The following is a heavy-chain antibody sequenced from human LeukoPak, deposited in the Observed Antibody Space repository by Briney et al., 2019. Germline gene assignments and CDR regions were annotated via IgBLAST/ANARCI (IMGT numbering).Heavy chain of an antibody. Sequence: GGSLRLSCAASGFTFSSYSMNWVRQAPGKGLEWVSSISSSSSYIYYADSVKGRFTISRDNAKNSLYLQMNSQRAEDTAVYYCARVGATLIVVVPAAIDDAFDIWGQGTMVTVSS. J-gene: IGHJ3*02. D-gene: IGHD2-2*02. CDR3: ARVGATLIVVVPAAIDDAFDI. V-gene: IGHV3-21*01. CDR2: ISSSSSYI. CDR1: GFTFSSYS.